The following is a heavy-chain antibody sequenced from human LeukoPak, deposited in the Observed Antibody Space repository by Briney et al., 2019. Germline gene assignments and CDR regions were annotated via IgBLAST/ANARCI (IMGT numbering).Heavy chain of an antibody. CDR2: IIPIFGTA. CDR3: ARDASSGYTS. D-gene: IGHD3-22*01. Sequence: GASVKVSCKASGGTFSSYAISWVRQAPGQGLDWMGGIIPIFGTANYAQKFQGRVTITADESTSTAYMELSSLRSEDTAVYYCARDASSGYTSWGQGTLVTVFS. V-gene: IGHV1-69*13. CDR1: GGTFSSYA. J-gene: IGHJ5*02.